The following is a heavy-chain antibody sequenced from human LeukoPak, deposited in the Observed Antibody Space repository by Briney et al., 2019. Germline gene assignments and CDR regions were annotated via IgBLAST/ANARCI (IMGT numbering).Heavy chain of an antibody. J-gene: IGHJ4*02. Sequence: SETLSLTCTVSGGSISTYYWSWIRQPPGKGLEWIGYIYYSGSTNYNPSLKSRVTTSVDTSKNQFSLKLSSVTAADTAVYYCTRDTGTVVDYWGQGTLVTVSS. CDR3: TRDTGTVVDY. D-gene: IGHD4-23*01. CDR2: IYYSGST. CDR1: GGSISTYY. V-gene: IGHV4-59*01.